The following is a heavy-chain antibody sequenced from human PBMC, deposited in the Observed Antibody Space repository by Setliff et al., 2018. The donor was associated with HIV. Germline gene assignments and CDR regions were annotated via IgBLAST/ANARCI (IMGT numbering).Heavy chain of an antibody. CDR2: INPNSGAT. CDR3: ALASIVSTARWNH. V-gene: IGHV1-2*02. D-gene: IGHD1-26*01. Sequence: ASVKVSCKVSGYTFSAYYLHWVQRAPGQGLEWMGWINPNSGATKYAQNFQGRVTMTRDTSISTAYMDLSSLTSDDTAVYYCALASIVSTARWNHWGRGTLVTVSS. J-gene: IGHJ5*02. CDR1: GYTFSAYY.